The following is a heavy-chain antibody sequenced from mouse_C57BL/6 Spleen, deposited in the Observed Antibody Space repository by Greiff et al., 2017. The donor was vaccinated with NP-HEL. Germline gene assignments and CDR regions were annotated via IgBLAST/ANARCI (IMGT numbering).Heavy chain of an antibody. CDR1: GYTFTSYW. J-gene: IGHJ4*01. Sequence: QVQLKQPGAELVKPGASVKLSCKASGYTFTSYWMHWVKQRPGRGLEWIGRIDPNSGGTKYNEKFKSKATLTVDKPSSTAYMQLSSLTSEDSAVYYCARGDSLYYGYDSYAMDYWGQGTSVTVSS. D-gene: IGHD2-2*01. CDR3: ARGDSLYYGYDSYAMDY. V-gene: IGHV1-72*01. CDR2: IDPNSGGT.